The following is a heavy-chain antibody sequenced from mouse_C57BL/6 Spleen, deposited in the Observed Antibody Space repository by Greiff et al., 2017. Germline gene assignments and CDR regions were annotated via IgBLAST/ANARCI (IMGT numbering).Heavy chain of an antibody. CDR1: GFTFNTSA. CDR3: VRDREIYYYGSLAY. CDR2: IRSKRSNYAA. D-gene: IGHD1-1*01. V-gene: IGHV10-3*01. Sequence: EVKLVESGGGLVQPTGSLRLSCAASGFTFNTSAMHLVRQAPGKGLVWVARIRSKRSNYAAYYAGSVKERVTISRDDSPSMLYLQMNNLKAEDTAMYYCVRDREIYYYGSLAYWGQGTLVTVSA. J-gene: IGHJ3*01.